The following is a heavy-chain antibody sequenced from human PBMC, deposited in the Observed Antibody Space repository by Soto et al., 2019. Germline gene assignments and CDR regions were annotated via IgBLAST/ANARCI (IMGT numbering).Heavy chain of an antibody. D-gene: IGHD3-22*01. V-gene: IGHV1-46*01. CDR3: ARDSGDTSGYMLDY. J-gene: IGHJ4*02. CDR2: INPNGGGT. Sequence: QVQLVQSGAEVKKPGASVKVSCKASGYTFTTYYVHWVRQAPGQGLEWMGIINPNGGGTSYAQKFQGRVTMTRDTSTRTVYMELSSLRSEDTAVYYCARDSGDTSGYMLDYWGQGALVTVSS. CDR1: GYTFTTYY.